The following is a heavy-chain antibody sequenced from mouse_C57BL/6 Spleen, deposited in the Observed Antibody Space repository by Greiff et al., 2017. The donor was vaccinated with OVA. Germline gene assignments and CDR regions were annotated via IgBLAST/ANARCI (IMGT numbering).Heavy chain of an antibody. Sequence: EVQGVESGGGLVQPKGSLKLSCAASGFTFNTYAMHWVRQAPGKGLEWVARIRSKSSNYATYYADSVKDRFTISRDDSQSMLYLQMNNLKTEDTAMYYCVREDERYGSPWFAYWGQGTLVTVSA. CDR2: IRSKSSNYAT. CDR3: VREDERYGSPWFAY. J-gene: IGHJ3*01. CDR1: GFTFNTYA. D-gene: IGHD1-1*01. V-gene: IGHV10-3*01.